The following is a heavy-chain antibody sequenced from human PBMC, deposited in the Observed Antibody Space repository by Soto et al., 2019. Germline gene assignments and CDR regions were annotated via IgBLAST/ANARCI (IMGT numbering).Heavy chain of an antibody. V-gene: IGHV3-11*03. CDR3: ARSGDNYNVLDY. CDR2: SSNSGTFT. Sequence: PGGSLRLSCAASGLSISDHSMIWIGQAPGKGLEWVSYSSNSGTFTKYADSVKGRFSISRDNAKNSLYLEINSLRGEDTAIYYCARSGDNYNVLDYWGQGTPVTVSS. J-gene: IGHJ4*02. D-gene: IGHD3-10*02. CDR1: GLSISDHS.